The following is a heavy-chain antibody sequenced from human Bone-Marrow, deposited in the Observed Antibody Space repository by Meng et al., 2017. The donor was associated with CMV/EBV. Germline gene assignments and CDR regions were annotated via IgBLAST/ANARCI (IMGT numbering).Heavy chain of an antibody. V-gene: IGHV3-15*01. J-gene: IGHJ5*02. CDR3: TTDRPPCYDVWSGPGWFDP. CDR1: GFTFSNAW. D-gene: IGHD3-3*01. CDR2: IKSKTDGGTT. Sequence: GESLKISCAASGFTFSNAWMSWVRQAPGKGLEWVGRIKSKTDGGTTDYAASVKGRLIISRDDSKNTLFLQMNSLNTEYTAVDYCTTDRPPCYDVWSGPGWFDPWSHGTLVTVSS.